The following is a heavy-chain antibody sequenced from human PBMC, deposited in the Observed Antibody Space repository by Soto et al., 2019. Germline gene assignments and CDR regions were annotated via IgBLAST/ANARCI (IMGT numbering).Heavy chain of an antibody. CDR3: ARVETHSSSWYLGKNWYFDL. Sequence: EVQLVESGGGLVQPGGSLRLSCAASGFTVSSNYMSWVRQAPGKGVEWVSVIYSGGSTYYADSVKGRFTISRDNSKNTLYLQMNSLRAEDTAVYYCARVETHSSSWYLGKNWYFDLWGRSTLVTVSS. CDR1: GFTVSSNY. V-gene: IGHV3-66*01. J-gene: IGHJ2*01. D-gene: IGHD6-13*01. CDR2: IYSGGST.